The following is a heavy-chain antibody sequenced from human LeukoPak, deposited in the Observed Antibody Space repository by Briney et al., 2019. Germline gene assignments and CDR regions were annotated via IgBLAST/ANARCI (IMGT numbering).Heavy chain of an antibody. CDR3: AREMGYYDSSGYYY. CDR1: GFTFSSYE. J-gene: IGHJ4*02. Sequence: GGSLRLSCAASGFTFSSYEMNWVRQAPGKGLEGVSYISSSGSLIYYADSVKGRFTISRDNAKNSLYLQMNSLRAEDTAVYYCAREMGYYDSSGYYYWGQGTLVTVSS. D-gene: IGHD3-22*01. CDR2: ISSSGSLI. V-gene: IGHV3-48*03.